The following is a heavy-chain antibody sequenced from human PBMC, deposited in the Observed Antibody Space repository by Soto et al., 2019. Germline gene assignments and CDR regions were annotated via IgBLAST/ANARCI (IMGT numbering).Heavy chain of an antibody. D-gene: IGHD1-7*01. J-gene: IGHJ6*02. CDR3: ARMFGGAITGTTNYYYGMDV. CDR2: IYPGDSDT. CDR1: GYSFPSYW. Sequence: LKISCKGSGYSFPSYWIGWVRQMPGKGLEWMGIIYPGDSDTRYSPSFQGQVTISADKSISTAYLQWSSLKASDTAMYYCARMFGGAITGTTNYYYGMDVWGQGTTVTFSS. V-gene: IGHV5-51*01.